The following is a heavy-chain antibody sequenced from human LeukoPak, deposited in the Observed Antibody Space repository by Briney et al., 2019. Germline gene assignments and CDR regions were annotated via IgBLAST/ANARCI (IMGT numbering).Heavy chain of an antibody. CDR3: ARYLRGLEEHDAFDF. J-gene: IGHJ3*01. CDR2: IYCGGSR. Sequence: GGSLRLSCAASGFTVSSNYMSWVRQAPGKGLEWVSVIYCGGSRCYTDSAKGRFTISRDNSKNTLYLQMNSMRAEDTAVYYCARYLRGLEEHDAFDFWGQGTMVTVSS. V-gene: IGHV3-53*01. D-gene: IGHD1/OR15-1a*01. CDR1: GFTVSSNY.